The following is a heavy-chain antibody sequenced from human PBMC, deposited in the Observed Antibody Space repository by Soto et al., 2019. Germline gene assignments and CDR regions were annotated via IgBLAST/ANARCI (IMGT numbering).Heavy chain of an antibody. V-gene: IGHV3-66*01. Sequence: EVQLVESGGGLVQPGGSLRLSCAASGFTVSSNYMSWVRQAPGKGLQWVSVIYSGGSTYYADSVKGRFTISRDNSKNTLYLQMNSLRAEDTAVYYCAREPYSYGPVDVWGQGTTVTVSS. CDR3: AREPYSYGPVDV. D-gene: IGHD5-18*01. CDR1: GFTVSSNY. J-gene: IGHJ6*02. CDR2: IYSGGST.